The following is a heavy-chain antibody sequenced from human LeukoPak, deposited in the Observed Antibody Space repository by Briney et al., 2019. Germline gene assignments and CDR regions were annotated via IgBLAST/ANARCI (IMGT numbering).Heavy chain of an antibody. CDR2: FDPEDGET. CDR1: GYTLTELS. V-gene: IGHV1-24*01. D-gene: IGHD6-13*01. CDR3: ATSFRAQQLVRY. Sequence: ASVKVSCKVSGYTLTELSMHWVRQAPGKGLEWMGGFDPEDGETIYAQKFQGRVTVTEDTSTDTAYMELSSLRSEDTAVYYCATSFRAQQLVRYWGQGTLVTVSS. J-gene: IGHJ4*02.